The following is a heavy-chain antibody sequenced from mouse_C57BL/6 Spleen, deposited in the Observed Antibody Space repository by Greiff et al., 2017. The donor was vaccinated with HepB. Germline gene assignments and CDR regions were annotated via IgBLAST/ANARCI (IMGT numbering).Heavy chain of an antibody. D-gene: IGHD1-1*01. CDR1: GYTFTSYW. CDR2: IHPNSGST. CDR3: ARSVGSSYDWYFDV. V-gene: IGHV1-64*01. Sequence: QVQLQQPGAELVKPGASVKLSCKASGYTFTSYWIHWVKQRPGQGLEWIGMIHPNSGSTNYNEKFKSKATLTVDKSSSTAYMQLSSLTSEDSAVYYCARSVGSSYDWYFDVWGTGTTVTVSS. J-gene: IGHJ1*03.